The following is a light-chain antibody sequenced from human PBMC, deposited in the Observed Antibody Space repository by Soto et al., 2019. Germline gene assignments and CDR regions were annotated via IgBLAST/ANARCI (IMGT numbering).Light chain of an antibody. CDR3: QQYNHWPRMLS. V-gene: IGKV3-15*01. CDR1: QSLSSN. CDR2: ATS. Sequence: EIVLTQSPATLYVSPGETATLSCRASQSLSSNVAWYQQRPRQAPRLLIYATSSRASDVPARFSGTGSGTEFTLTIVSLQSEDFAIYYCQQYNHWPRMLSFGGGTKVDIK. J-gene: IGKJ4*01.